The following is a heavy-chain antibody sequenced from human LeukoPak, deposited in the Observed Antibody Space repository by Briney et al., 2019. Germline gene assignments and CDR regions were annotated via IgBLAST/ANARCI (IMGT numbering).Heavy chain of an antibody. J-gene: IGHJ6*02. V-gene: IGHV3-23*01. CDR2: ISGSGGST. CDR3: AKPARGYYYYGMDV. CDR1: GFTFSSYA. Sequence: GGSLRLSCAASGFTFSSYAMSWVRQAPGKGLERVSAISGSGGSTYYADSVKGRFTISRDNSKNTLYLQMNSLRAEDTAVYYCAKPARGYYYYGMDVWGQGTTVTVSS. D-gene: IGHD3-10*01.